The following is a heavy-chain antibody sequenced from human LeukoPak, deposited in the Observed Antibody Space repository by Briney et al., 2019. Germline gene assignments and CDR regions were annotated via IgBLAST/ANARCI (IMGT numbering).Heavy chain of an antibody. D-gene: IGHD1-1*01. Sequence: GGFQRLSCAASGLIISREFMSWVRQAPGQGLEWVAIIYSDGNTVYAESVKGRFTISRDTSKNRLFLHMDCLRVEDTVLYHCAKVATTPVWAPDYWGQGTLVTVSS. V-gene: IGHV3-53*01. J-gene: IGHJ4*02. CDR2: IYSDGNT. CDR3: AKVATTPVWAPDY. CDR1: GLIISREF.